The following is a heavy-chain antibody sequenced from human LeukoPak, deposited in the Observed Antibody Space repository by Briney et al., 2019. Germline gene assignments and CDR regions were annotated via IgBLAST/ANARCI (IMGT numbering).Heavy chain of an antibody. CDR1: GFTFRSYE. Sequence: PGGSLRLSCAASGFTFRSYEMNWVRQAPGKGLEWISYISSSGDTKYYADSVKGRFTISRDNAKNSLYLQMNSLRGEDAAVYYCARIRGCYCDYWGQGTPVTVPS. CDR3: ARIRGCYCDY. CDR2: ISSSGDTK. D-gene: IGHD2-2*01. V-gene: IGHV3-48*03. J-gene: IGHJ4*02.